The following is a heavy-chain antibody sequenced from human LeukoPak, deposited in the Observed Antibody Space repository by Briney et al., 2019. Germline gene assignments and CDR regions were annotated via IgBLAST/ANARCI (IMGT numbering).Heavy chain of an antibody. V-gene: IGHV4-59*01. D-gene: IGHD4-17*01. Sequence: PSETLSLTCTVSGGSISSYYWSWIRQPPGKGLEWIGYIYYSGSTNYNPSLKSRVTISVDTSKNQFSLKVNSVTAADTAVYYCATAGKSETYGYYFDYWGQGTLVTVSS. CDR2: IYYSGST. CDR3: ATAGKSETYGYYFDY. CDR1: GGSISSYY. J-gene: IGHJ4*02.